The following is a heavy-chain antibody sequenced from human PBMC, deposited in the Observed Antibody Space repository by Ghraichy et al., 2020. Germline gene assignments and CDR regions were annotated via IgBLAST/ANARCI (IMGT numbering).Heavy chain of an antibody. J-gene: IGHJ6*02. CDR3: ARELGNDSSGPMGSPYYYYYGMDV. CDR1: GGTFSSYT. CDR2: IIPILGIA. D-gene: IGHD3-22*01. Sequence: SVKVSCKASGGTFSSYTISWVRQAPGQGLEWMGRIIPILGIANYAQKFQGRVTITADKSTSTAYMELSSLRSEDTAVYYCARELGNDSSGPMGSPYYYYYGMDVWGQGTTVTVSS. V-gene: IGHV1-69*04.